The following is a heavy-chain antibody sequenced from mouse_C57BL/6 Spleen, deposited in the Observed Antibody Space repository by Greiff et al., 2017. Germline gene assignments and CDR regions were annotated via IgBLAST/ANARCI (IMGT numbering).Heavy chain of an antibody. CDR1: GYTFTSYW. D-gene: IGHD1-1*01. CDR3: ATTVVAHWYFDV. V-gene: IGHV1-55*01. J-gene: IGHJ1*03. CDR2: IYPGSGST. Sequence: VQLQQPGAELVKPGASVKMSCKASGYTFTSYWITWVKQRPGQGLEWIGDIYPGSGSTNYNGKFKSKATLTVDTSSSTAYMQLSSLTSEDSAVYYCATTVVAHWYFDVWGTGTTVTVSS.